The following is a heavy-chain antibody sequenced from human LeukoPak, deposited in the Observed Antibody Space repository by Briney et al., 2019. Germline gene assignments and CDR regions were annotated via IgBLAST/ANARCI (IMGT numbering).Heavy chain of an antibody. CDR2: ISGSGGST. J-gene: IGHJ6*03. CDR1: GFTFSSYG. V-gene: IGHV3-23*01. CDR3: AKHAVRRYDYMDV. Sequence: GGTLRLSCAASGFTFSSYGMSWVRQAPGKGLEWVSAISGSGGSTYYADSVKGRFTISRDNSKNTLYLQVNSLRAEDTAVYYCAKHAVRRYDYMDVWGKGTTVTVSS. D-gene: IGHD4-17*01.